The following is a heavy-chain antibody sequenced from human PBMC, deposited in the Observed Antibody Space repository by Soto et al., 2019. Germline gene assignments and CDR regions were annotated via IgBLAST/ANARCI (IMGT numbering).Heavy chain of an antibody. D-gene: IGHD2-15*01. CDR1: GFSLNTRTVG. CDR3: AHRHDLGGFDL. CDR2: INWNDDE. Sequence: QITLKESGPTLVKPTQTLTLTCTFSGFSLNTRTVGVGWIRQPPGKALEWLALINWNDDERYSPSLKHRLTITKDTSRNHVVLTMPNVDPVDTATYYCAHRHDLGGFDLWGQGTTVTVSS. V-gene: IGHV2-5*01. J-gene: IGHJ3*01.